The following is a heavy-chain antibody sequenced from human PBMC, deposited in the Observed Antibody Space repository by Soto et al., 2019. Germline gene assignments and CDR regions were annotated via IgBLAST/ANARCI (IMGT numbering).Heavy chain of an antibody. Sequence: QVHLVQSGAEVKKPGASVKVSCKASGYTFTDYDINWVRQATGQTLEWLGWMNPSNGHTGYAQKFQGRLTMTRDTSIGTAYMELSSLRSEDTSVYYCARNLALTGDFDYWGQGTLVTVSS. D-gene: IGHD1-26*01. V-gene: IGHV1-8*01. CDR2: MNPSNGHT. CDR3: ARNLALTGDFDY. J-gene: IGHJ4*02. CDR1: GYTFTDYD.